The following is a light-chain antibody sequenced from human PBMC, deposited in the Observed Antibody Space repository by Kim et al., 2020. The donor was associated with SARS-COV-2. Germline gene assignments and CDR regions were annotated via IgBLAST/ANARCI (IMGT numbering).Light chain of an antibody. J-gene: IGKJ1*01. CDR2: KAS. V-gene: IGKV1-5*03. CDR1: QSISSW. CDR3: QQYNSYSRT. Sequence: DIQMTQSPSTLSASVGDRVTITCRASQSISSWLAWYQQKPGKAPKLLIYKASSLGSGVPSRFSGSGSGTEFTLTISSLQPDDFATYYCQQYNSYSRTFGQGTKVDIK.